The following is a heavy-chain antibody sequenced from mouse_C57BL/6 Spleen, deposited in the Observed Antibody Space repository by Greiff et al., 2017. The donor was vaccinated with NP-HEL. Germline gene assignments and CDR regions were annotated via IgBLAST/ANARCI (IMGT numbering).Heavy chain of an antibody. D-gene: IGHD1-1*01. J-gene: IGHJ2*01. Sequence: EVMLVESGGGLVQPKGSLKLSCAASGFTFNTYAMHWVRQAPGKGLEWVARIRSKSSNYATYYADSVKDRFTISRDDSQSMLYLQMNNLKTEDTAMYYCVREPLSYYGSSYLFDYWGQGTTLTVSS. CDR2: IRSKSSNYAT. CDR1: GFTFNTYA. V-gene: IGHV10-3*01. CDR3: VREPLSYYGSSYLFDY.